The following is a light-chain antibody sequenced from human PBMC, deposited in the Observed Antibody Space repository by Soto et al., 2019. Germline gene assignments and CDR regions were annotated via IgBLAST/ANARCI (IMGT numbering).Light chain of an antibody. Sequence: SILSPPLSVSGSTGQSVAISCPGPISYVVGYNYVSWYQHHPGKAPKLMVYEVNKRPSGVSDRFSGSKSGNKASLTISNLEAEDESDYYCGSYTSTDTPFVFGSWTKVTVL. CDR2: EVN. CDR3: GSYTSTDTPFV. CDR1: ISYVVGYNY. V-gene: IGLV2-8*01. J-gene: IGLJ1*01.